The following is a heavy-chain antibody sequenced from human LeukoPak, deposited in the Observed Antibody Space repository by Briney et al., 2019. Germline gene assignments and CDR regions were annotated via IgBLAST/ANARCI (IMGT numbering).Heavy chain of an antibody. D-gene: IGHD3-10*01. Sequence: PGGSLRLSCAASGFTFSSYVMNWVRQAPGKGLEWVSSISDNGVTRYYADSVKGRFTISRDNSDNTVYLQMNSLRAEDTAVYYCARDRGVIIHDAFDIWGQGTMVTVSS. CDR3: ARDRGVIIHDAFDI. CDR1: GFTFSSYV. CDR2: ISDNGVTR. J-gene: IGHJ3*02. V-gene: IGHV3-23*01.